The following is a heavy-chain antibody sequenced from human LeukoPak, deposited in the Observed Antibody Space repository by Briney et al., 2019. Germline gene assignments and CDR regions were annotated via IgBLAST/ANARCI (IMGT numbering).Heavy chain of an antibody. D-gene: IGHD3-22*01. J-gene: IGHJ4*02. CDR3: ARVNSAYYDSSGYYDLLYY. Sequence: GGSLRLSCAASGFTFSSYSMNWVHQAPGKGLEWVSYISSSSSTIYYADSVKGRFTISRDNAKNSLYLQMNSLRAEDTAVYYCARVNSAYYDSSGYYDLLYYWGQGTLVTVSS. CDR1: GFTFSSYS. CDR2: ISSSSSTI. V-gene: IGHV3-48*01.